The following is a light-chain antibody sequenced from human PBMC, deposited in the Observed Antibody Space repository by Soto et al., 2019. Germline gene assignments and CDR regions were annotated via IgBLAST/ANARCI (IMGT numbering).Light chain of an antibody. Sequence: DIQMTQSLSSLSASVGDRVTITCQASQDISNYLNWYQQKPGKAPKLLIYDASNLETAVPSRFSGSGSGKDFTFTISSLQPEDSATYYCQQYDNLPPYTFGQGTKLEIK. J-gene: IGKJ2*01. CDR3: QQYDNLPPYT. CDR2: DAS. V-gene: IGKV1-33*01. CDR1: QDISNY.